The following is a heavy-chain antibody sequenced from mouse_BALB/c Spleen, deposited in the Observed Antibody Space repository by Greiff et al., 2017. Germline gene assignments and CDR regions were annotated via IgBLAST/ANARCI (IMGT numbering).Heavy chain of an antibody. D-gene: IGHD2-4*01. CDR2: IYPGGGYT. Sequence: QVHVKQSGAELVRPGTSVKISCKASGYTFTNYWLGWVKQRPGHGLEWIGDIYPGGGYTNYNEKFKGKATLTADTSSSTAYMQLSSLTSEDSAVYFCARSGDYDWFAYWGQGTLVTVSA. CDR3: ARSGDYDWFAY. V-gene: IGHV1-63*02. CDR1: GYTFTNYW. J-gene: IGHJ3*01.